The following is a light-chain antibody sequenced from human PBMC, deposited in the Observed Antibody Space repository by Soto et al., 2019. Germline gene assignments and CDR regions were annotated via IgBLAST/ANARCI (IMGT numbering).Light chain of an antibody. CDR3: LQDHIYPHM. V-gene: IGKV1-6*01. Sequence: AIQMTQTPSSLSASVGDRVTITCRASQGIGNDLGWYQQRPGKAPKVLIYAASTLQFGVPSRFSGSGSGTDFTLTISSLQPEDSAIYYCLQDHIYPHMFGQGTKVEIK. J-gene: IGKJ1*01. CDR1: QGIGND. CDR2: AAS.